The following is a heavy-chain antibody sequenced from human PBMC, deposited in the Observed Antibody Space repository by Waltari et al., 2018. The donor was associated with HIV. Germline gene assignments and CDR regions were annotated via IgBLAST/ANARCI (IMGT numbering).Heavy chain of an antibody. D-gene: IGHD6-13*01. CDR3: ARDIVSAAAGIYYYYGMDV. J-gene: IGHJ6*02. CDR1: GYTFTNYV. Sequence: QVQLVQSGAEVKKPGASVKVSCKASGYTFTNYVMHWLRQAPGQRLEWMGWISAGNGNTKYSQKFQGRVTISSDTSASTAYMEVSSLRSEDTAVYYCARDIVSAAAGIYYYYGMDVWGQGTTVTVSS. CDR2: ISAGNGNT. V-gene: IGHV1-3*01.